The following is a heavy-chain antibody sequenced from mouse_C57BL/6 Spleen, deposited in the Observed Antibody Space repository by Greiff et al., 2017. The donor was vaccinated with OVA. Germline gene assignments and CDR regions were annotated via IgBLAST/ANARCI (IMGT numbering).Heavy chain of an antibody. V-gene: IGHV1-82*01. CDR3: ARRGGTYYVDD. CDR2: IYPGDGAT. CDR1: GYAFSGSW. D-gene: IGHD4-1*01. J-gene: IGHJ2*01. Sequence: QVQLQQSGPELVKPGASVKISCKASGYAFSGSWMNWVKQRPGKGLEWIGRIYPGDGATNYNGKFKGKATLTADQSSSTAYMQLSSLTSEDSAVYSCARRGGTYYVDDWGQGTTLTVSS.